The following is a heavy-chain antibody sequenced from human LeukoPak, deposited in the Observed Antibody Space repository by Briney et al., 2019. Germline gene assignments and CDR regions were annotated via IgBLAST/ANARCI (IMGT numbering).Heavy chain of an antibody. V-gene: IGHV7-4-1*02. D-gene: IGHD1-20*01. J-gene: IGHJ6*04. CDR2: INTNTGNP. CDR3: AKDRYNWNPNLTWMDV. CDR1: GYAFTSYA. Sequence: ASVKVSCKASGYAFTSYAMNWVRQAPGQGLEWMGWINTNTGNPTYAQGFTGRFVFSLDTSVSTAYLQMNSLRAEDTAVYYCAKDRYNWNPNLTWMDVWGKGTTVTVSS.